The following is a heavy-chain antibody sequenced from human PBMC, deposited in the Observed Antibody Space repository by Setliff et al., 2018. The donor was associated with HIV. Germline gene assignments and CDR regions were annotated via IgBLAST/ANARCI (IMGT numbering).Heavy chain of an antibody. V-gene: IGHV4-38-2*01. J-gene: IGHJ5*02. CDR2: IYQSGSI. CDR3: ARPRRVRSRARYWFDI. Sequence: PSETLSLTCAASGYSINSGFSRAWIRQPPGQGPQWIGSIYQSGSIYYNPSLQSRVTISVDSSKNQFSLNLFSVTAADTAVYYCARPRRVRSRARYWFDIWGQGTLVTVSS. CDR1: GYSINSGFS. D-gene: IGHD2-21*01.